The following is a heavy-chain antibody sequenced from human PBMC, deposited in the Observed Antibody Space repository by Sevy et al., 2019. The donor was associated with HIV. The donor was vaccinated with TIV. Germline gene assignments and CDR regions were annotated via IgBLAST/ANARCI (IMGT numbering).Heavy chain of an antibody. CDR1: GDSVSSNSAA. V-gene: IGHV6-1*01. CDR2: TYYRSKWYN. J-gene: IGHJ6*03. Sequence: SQTLSLTCAISGDSVSSNSAAWNWIRQSPSRGLEWLGRTYYRSKWYNDYAVSVKSRITINPDTSKNQFSLQLNSVTPEDTAVYYCAKGGYSRGGGYCYYMDVWGKGTTVTVSS. CDR3: AKGGYSRGGGYCYYMDV. D-gene: IGHD6-13*01.